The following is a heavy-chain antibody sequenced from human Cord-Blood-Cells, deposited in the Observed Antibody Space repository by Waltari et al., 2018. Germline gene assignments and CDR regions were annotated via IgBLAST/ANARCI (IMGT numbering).Heavy chain of an antibody. CDR2: IYSGGST. Sequence: EAQLGASGGVLIHPGGSLSLSSSAPVFTVRSHQFSWFPWAPGKGLEWVSVIYSGGSTYYADSVKGRFTISRDNSKNTLYLQMNSLRAEDTAVYYCARGFCSSTSCYAFDIWGQGTMVTVSS. J-gene: IGHJ3*02. CDR1: VFTVRSHQ. V-gene: IGHV3-53*01. CDR3: ARGFCSSTSCYAFDI. D-gene: IGHD2-2*01.